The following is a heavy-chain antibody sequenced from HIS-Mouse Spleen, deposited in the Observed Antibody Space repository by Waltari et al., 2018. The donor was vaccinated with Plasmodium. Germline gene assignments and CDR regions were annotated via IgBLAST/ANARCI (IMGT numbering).Heavy chain of an antibody. V-gene: IGHV2-5*02. CDR2: IYWDDDK. CDR3: AHRPDCSSTSCYGGFDY. Sequence: QITLKESGPTLVKPTQTLTLTCTFSGFSLSTSGVGVGWIRQPPGKALEWLAPIYWDDDKRYSPSLKSRLTNTKDNSKKQVVLTMTNMDPVDTATYYCAHRPDCSSTSCYGGFDYWGQGTLVTVSS. D-gene: IGHD2-2*01. CDR1: GFSLSTSGVG. J-gene: IGHJ4*02.